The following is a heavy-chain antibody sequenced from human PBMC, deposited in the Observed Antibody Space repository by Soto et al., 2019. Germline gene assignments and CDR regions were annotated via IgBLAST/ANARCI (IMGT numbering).Heavy chain of an antibody. D-gene: IGHD5-12*01. V-gene: IGHV4-34*01. Sequence: PSETLSLTCAVYGGSFSGYYWSWIRQPPGKGLEWIGEINHSGSTNYNPSLKSRVTISVDTSKNQFSLKLSSVTAADTAVYYCARDPVRIVATIPNYFDYWGQGTLVTVSS. CDR3: ARDPVRIVATIPNYFDY. J-gene: IGHJ4*02. CDR1: GGSFSGYY. CDR2: INHSGST.